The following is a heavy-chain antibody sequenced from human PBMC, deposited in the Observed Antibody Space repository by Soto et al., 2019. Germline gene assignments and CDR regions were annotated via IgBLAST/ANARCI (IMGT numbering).Heavy chain of an antibody. J-gene: IGHJ6*02. V-gene: IGHV3-33*01. Sequence: VQLVESGGGVVQPGRSLRLSCAASGFTFSSYGMHWVRQAPGKGLEWVAVIWYDGSNKYYADSVKGRFTISRDNSKNTLYLQMNSLRAEDTAVYYCARDRLLWFGKTYYYGMDVWGQGTTVTVSS. D-gene: IGHD3-10*01. CDR2: IWYDGSNK. CDR3: ARDRLLWFGKTYYYGMDV. CDR1: GFTFSSYG.